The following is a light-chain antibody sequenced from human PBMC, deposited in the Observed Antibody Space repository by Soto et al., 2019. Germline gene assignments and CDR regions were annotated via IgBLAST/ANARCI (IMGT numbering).Light chain of an antibody. V-gene: IGLV2-18*02. J-gene: IGLJ1*01. CDR1: SSDVGSYNR. Sequence: QSALNQPPSVSGAPGQSGTISCTGTSSDVGSYNRVSWYQQPPGTAPKLMIYEVSNRPSGVPDRFSGSKSGNTASLTISGLQAEDEADYYCSSYTSSSTYVFGTGTKVTVL. CDR2: EVS. CDR3: SSYTSSSTYV.